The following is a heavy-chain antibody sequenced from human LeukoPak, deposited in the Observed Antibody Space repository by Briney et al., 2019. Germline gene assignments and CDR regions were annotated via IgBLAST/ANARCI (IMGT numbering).Heavy chain of an antibody. Sequence: SETLSLTCSVAGGSISSYYWSWIRQPPGKRLEWIGHIYYSGSTNYNPSLKSRVTMSVDTSRDQFSLKLSSVTATDTAVYYCARGDYYYYYYMDVWAKGPRSPSP. D-gene: IGHD2-21*02. J-gene: IGHJ6*03. CDR1: GGSISSYY. CDR3: ARGDYYYYYYMDV. V-gene: IGHV4-59*08. CDR2: IYYSGST.